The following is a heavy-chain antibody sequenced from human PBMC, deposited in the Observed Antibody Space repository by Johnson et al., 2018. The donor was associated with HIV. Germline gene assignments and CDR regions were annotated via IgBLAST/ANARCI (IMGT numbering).Heavy chain of an antibody. Sequence: VLLVESGGGLVQPGGSLRLSCAVSGYSVTGYNMNWVRQAPVKGLEWVSVIYTGSDSTSYTDSVKDRFTISRDSSKNTLYLQMNSLRVEDTAVYYCYGYYDAFDIWGQGTMVTVSS. CDR2: IYTGSDST. CDR1: GYSVTGYN. D-gene: IGHD3-10*01. V-gene: IGHV3-66*01. CDR3: YGYYDAFDI. J-gene: IGHJ3*02.